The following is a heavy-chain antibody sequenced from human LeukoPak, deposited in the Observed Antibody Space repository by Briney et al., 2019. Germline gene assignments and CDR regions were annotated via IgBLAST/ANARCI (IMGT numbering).Heavy chain of an antibody. Sequence: PGGSLRLSCAASGFTFSSYAMSWVRQAPGKGLEWVSAISGSGGSTYYADSVKGRFTISRDNSKNTLYLQMNSLRAEDTAVYYCARDEYYYDSSGYYHTYYYYGMDVWGQGTTVTVSS. D-gene: IGHD3-22*01. J-gene: IGHJ6*02. CDR1: GFTFSSYA. CDR3: ARDEYYYDSSGYYHTYYYYGMDV. V-gene: IGHV3-23*01. CDR2: ISGSGGST.